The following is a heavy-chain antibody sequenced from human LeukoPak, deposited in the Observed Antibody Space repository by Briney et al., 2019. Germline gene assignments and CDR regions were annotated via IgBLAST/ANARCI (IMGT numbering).Heavy chain of an antibody. V-gene: IGHV4-30-2*01. J-gene: IGHJ4*02. CDR1: GGSISSGGYS. CDR2: IYHSGST. Sequence: PSETLSLTCAVSGGSISSGGYSWSWIRQPPGKGLEWIGYIYHSGSTYYNPSLKSRVTISVDTSKNQSSLRLSSVTAADTAVYYCASGWYSVYWGQGTLVTVSS. CDR3: ASGWYSVY. D-gene: IGHD6-19*01.